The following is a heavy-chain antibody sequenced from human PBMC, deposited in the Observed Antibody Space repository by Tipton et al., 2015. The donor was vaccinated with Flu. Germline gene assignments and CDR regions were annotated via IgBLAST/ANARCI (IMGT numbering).Heavy chain of an antibody. D-gene: IGHD2-15*01. CDR1: GFTFSSYS. CDR3: AGRGYCSGGSCPPGPFDP. J-gene: IGHJ5*02. Sequence: GSLRLSCAASGFTFSSYSMNWVRQAPGKGLEWVSYISSSSSTIYYADSVKGRFTISRDNAKNSLYLQMNSLRAEDTAVYYCAGRGYCSGGSCPPGPFDPWGQGTLVTVSS. V-gene: IGHV3-48*04. CDR2: ISSSSSTI.